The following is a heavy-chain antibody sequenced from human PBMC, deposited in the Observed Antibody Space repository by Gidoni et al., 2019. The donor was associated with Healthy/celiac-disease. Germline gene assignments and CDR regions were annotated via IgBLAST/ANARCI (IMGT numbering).Heavy chain of an antibody. CDR1: GGSFSGYY. CDR3: ARTYYYGSGSYDY. Sequence: QVQLQQWGAGLLKPSETLSLTCAVYGGSFSGYYWSWIRQPPGKGLEWIGEINHSGSTNYNPSLKSRVTISVDTSKNQFSLKLSSVTAADTAVYYCARTYYYGSGSYDYWGQGTLVTVSS. D-gene: IGHD3-10*01. J-gene: IGHJ4*02. CDR2: INHSGST. V-gene: IGHV4-34*01.